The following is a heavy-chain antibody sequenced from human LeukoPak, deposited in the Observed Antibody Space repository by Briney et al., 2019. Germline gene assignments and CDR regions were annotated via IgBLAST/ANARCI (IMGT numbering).Heavy chain of an antibody. CDR3: ARETKQWLPPGY. D-gene: IGHD6-19*01. Sequence: ASVKVSCKASGYTFTGYYMHWVRQAPGQGLEWMGWINPNSGGTNYAQKFQGRVTMTRDTSINTAYMELSRLRFDDTAVYYCARETKQWLPPGYWGQGTLVTVSS. CDR1: GYTFTGYY. J-gene: IGHJ4*02. CDR2: INPNSGGT. V-gene: IGHV1-2*02.